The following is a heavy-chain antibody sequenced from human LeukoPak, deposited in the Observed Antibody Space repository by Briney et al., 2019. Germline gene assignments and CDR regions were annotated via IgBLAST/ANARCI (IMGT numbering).Heavy chain of an antibody. J-gene: IGHJ4*02. V-gene: IGHV3-7*01. CDR1: GFTFSTYG. CDR3: ARDQKNTSTLSYDYFDY. Sequence: GGSLRLSCAASGFTFSTYGMHWVRQAPGKGLEWVANIKQDGNEKYYVDSVKGRFTVSRDNAKDSLHLQMNSLRAEDTAVYYCARDQKNTSTLSYDYFDYWGQGTLVTVSS. D-gene: IGHD2/OR15-2a*01. CDR2: IKQDGNEK.